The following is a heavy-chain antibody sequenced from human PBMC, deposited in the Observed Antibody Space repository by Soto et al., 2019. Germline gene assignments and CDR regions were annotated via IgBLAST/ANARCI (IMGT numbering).Heavy chain of an antibody. Sequence: PGGSLRLSCAASGFTFSSYGLSWVRQAPGKGLEWLSYISGSGRTIYSADSVKGRFTISRDNATNSLYLQMNNVRTEDTAVYYCARLPFPWGWFDPWGQGTLVTVSS. CDR1: GFTFSSYG. CDR3: ARLPFPWGWFDP. D-gene: IGHD3-16*01. J-gene: IGHJ5*02. V-gene: IGHV3-48*04. CDR2: ISGSGRTI.